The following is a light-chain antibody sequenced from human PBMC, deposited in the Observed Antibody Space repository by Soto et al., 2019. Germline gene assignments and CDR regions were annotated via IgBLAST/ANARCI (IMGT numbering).Light chain of an antibody. CDR3: SSFTSTSSLYV. Sequence: QSVLIQPASVSGSPGQSITISCTGTSSDVGGSNYVSWYQHHPHKAPKLLIYEVSYRPSGVSSRFSGSKSGNTASLTISGLQAEDEADYYCSSFTSTSSLYVFGTGTKVTVL. V-gene: IGLV2-14*01. J-gene: IGLJ1*01. CDR1: SSDVGGSNY. CDR2: EVS.